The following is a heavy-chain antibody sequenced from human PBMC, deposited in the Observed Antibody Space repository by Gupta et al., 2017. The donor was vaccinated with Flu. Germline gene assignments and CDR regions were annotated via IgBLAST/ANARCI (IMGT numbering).Heavy chain of an antibody. V-gene: IGHV3-13*04. Sequence: EVQLVESGGGLVQPGGSLRLSCAASGFTFSSYDMHWVRQATGKGLEWVSAIGTAGDTYYPGSVKGRFTISRENAKNSLYLQMNSLRAGDTAVYYCARGTRITMVRGTSYAFDIWGQGTMVTVSS. CDR3: ARGTRITMVRGTSYAFDI. D-gene: IGHD3-10*01. CDR1: GFTFSSYD. CDR2: IGTAGDT. J-gene: IGHJ3*02.